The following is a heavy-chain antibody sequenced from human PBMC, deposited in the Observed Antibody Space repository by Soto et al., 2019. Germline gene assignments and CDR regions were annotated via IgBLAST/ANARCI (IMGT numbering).Heavy chain of an antibody. D-gene: IGHD3-10*01. CDR3: ASMPMVRGPSDY. CDR2: INGDGTTT. J-gene: IGHJ4*02. Sequence: EVRLVESGGGLVQPGGSLRLSCAASGFTFSTYWMHWVRQAPGKGLVWVSRINGDGTTTQYADSVKGRFTISRDNAKNTLYLQMITLRGDDTAMYYCASMPMVRGPSDYWGQGTLVTVSS. V-gene: IGHV3-74*02. CDR1: GFTFSTYW.